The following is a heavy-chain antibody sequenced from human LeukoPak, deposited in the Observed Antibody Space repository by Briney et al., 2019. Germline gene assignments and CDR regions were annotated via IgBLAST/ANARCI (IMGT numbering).Heavy chain of an antibody. J-gene: IGHJ4*02. CDR2: IYTSGST. CDR3: ARNAIAARPYYFDY. CDR1: GGSISSYY. V-gene: IGHV4-4*07. Sequence: SETLSLTCTVSGGSISSYYWSWIRQPAGKGLEWIGRIYTSGSTNYNPSLKSRVTMSVDTSKNQFSLKLSSVTAVDTAVYYCARNAIAARPYYFDYWGQGTLVTVSS. D-gene: IGHD6-6*01.